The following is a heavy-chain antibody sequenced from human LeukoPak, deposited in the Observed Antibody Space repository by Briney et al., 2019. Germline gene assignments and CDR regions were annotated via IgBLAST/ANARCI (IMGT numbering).Heavy chain of an antibody. CDR2: IYYSGST. CDR1: GGSISSGDYY. Sequence: SETLSLTCTVSGGSISSGDYYWSWIRQPPGKGLEWIGYIYYSGSTNYNPSLKSRVTISVDTSKNQFSLKLSSVTAADTAVYYCARGKFDSSSSFWFDPWGQGTLVTVSS. D-gene: IGHD6-6*01. J-gene: IGHJ5*02. CDR3: ARGKFDSSSSFWFDP. V-gene: IGHV4-61*08.